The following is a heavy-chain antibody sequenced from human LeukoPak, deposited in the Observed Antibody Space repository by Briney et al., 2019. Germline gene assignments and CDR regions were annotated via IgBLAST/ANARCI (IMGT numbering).Heavy chain of an antibody. Sequence: PGGSLRHSCAASGFIFSTYAMSWVRQAPGKGLEWVSAITGSGDSTYYADSVKGRFTISRDNSKNTLSLQMNSLRAEDTAVYYCAKENPVGGTNYFDYWGQGTLVTVPS. J-gene: IGHJ4*02. V-gene: IGHV3-23*01. CDR2: ITGSGDST. CDR1: GFIFSTYA. D-gene: IGHD1-26*01. CDR3: AKENPVGGTNYFDY.